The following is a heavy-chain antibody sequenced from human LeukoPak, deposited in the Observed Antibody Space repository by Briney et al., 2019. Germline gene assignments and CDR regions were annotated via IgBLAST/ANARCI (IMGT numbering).Heavy chain of an antibody. J-gene: IGHJ4*02. D-gene: IGHD2-2*02. V-gene: IGHV3-15*01. CDR2: IKSKTDGGTT. CDR3: TFLGYCSSTSCYTGGVFFDY. Sequence: GGSLRLSCAASGFTFSNAWMSWVRQAPGKGLEWVGRIKSKTDGGTTDYAAPVKGRFTISRDDSKNTLYLQMNSLKTEDTAVYYCTFLGYCSSTSCYTGGVFFDYWGQGTLVTVSS. CDR1: GFTFSNAW.